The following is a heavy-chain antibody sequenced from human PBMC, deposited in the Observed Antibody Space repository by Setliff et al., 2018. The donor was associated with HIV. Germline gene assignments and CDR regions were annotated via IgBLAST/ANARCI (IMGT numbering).Heavy chain of an antibody. J-gene: IGHJ4*02. CDR2: IYYSGAT. CDR1: GGSMSSSSYY. CDR3: ARLGYVSGVFYKTPGPYYFDY. D-gene: IGHD3-10*01. V-gene: IGHV4-39*01. Sequence: PSETLSLTCTVSGGSMSSSSYYWSWIRQTPDKGLEWIGIIYYSGATYYNPSLTSRVTISVDTSRNQFSLKLRSVTAADTAAYYCARLGYVSGVFYKTPGPYYFDYWGQGALVTVSS.